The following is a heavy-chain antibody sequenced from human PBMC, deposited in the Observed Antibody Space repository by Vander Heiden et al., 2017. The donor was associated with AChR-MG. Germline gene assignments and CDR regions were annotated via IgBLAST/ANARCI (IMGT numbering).Heavy chain of an antibody. V-gene: IGHV3-21*01. D-gene: IGHD7-27*01. J-gene: IGHJ3*02. CDR2: ISSSSSYI. CDR3: ARDKGVGANWGLPEAFDI. CDR1: GFTFSSHR. Sequence: EVQLVESGGGLVKPGGSLRLSCAASGFTFSSHRMNWVRQAAGKGLEWVSSISSSSSYIYYADSVKGRFTISRDNAKNSLYLQMNSLRAEDTAVYYCARDKGVGANWGLPEAFDIWGQGTMVTVSS.